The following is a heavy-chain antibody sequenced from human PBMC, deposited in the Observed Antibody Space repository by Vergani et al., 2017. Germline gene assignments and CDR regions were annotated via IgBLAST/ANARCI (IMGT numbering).Heavy chain of an antibody. CDR3: ARVGTIAAAGTGYYYMDV. D-gene: IGHD6-13*01. V-gene: IGHV4-61*02. Sequence: QLQLQESGPGLVKPSQTLSLTCTVSGGSISSGSYYWSWIRQPAGKGLEWIGRISTSGSTNYNPSLKSRVTISLDTSKNQFSLKLSSVTAADTAVYYCARVGTIAAAGTGYYYMDVWGKGTTVTVSS. J-gene: IGHJ6*03. CDR2: ISTSGST. CDR1: GGSISSGSYY.